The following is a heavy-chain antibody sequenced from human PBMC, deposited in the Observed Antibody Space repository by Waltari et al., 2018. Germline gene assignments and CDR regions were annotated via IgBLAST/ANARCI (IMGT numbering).Heavy chain of an antibody. J-gene: IGHJ4*02. CDR2: IYYSGST. CDR3: ARAGYYDFWSGYYFDY. Sequence: QVQLQESGPGLVKPSETLSLTCTVSGGSISSYYWSWIRQPPGTGLEWIGYIYYSGSTNYNPSLKSRVTRSVDTSKNQFSLKLSSVTAADTAVYYCARAGYYDFWSGYYFDYWGQGTLVTVSS. V-gene: IGHV4-59*01. D-gene: IGHD3-3*01. CDR1: GGSISSYY.